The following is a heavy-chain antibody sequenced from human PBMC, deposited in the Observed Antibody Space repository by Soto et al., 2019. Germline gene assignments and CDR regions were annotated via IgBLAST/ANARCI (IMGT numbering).Heavy chain of an antibody. J-gene: IGHJ5*02. D-gene: IGHD1-26*01. CDR1: RDTFTSDY. CDR2: INPHGGST. CDR3: ARSSGGNFGIIIEGSNWFAT. V-gene: IGHV1-46*01. Sequence: GASVNVPCKEPRDTFTSDYINWVRQAPGQGLEWMGVINPHGGSTAYAQRFKGRVTVTRETWARTVYMEVSSLTSEDTAMYYCARSSGGNFGIIIEGSNWFATWGQGTLVTVSS.